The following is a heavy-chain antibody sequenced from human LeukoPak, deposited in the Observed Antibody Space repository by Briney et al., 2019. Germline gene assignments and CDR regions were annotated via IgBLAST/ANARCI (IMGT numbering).Heavy chain of an antibody. CDR3: ARGITMIVVVTTRYNWFDP. Sequence: PSETLSLTCAVYGGSFSGYYWSWIRQPPGKGLEWIGEINHSGSTNYNPSHKSRVTISVDTSKNQFSLKLSSVTAADTAVYYCARGITMIVVVTTRYNWFDPWGQGTLVTVSS. CDR2: INHSGST. J-gene: IGHJ5*02. CDR1: GGSFSGYY. V-gene: IGHV4-34*01. D-gene: IGHD3-22*01.